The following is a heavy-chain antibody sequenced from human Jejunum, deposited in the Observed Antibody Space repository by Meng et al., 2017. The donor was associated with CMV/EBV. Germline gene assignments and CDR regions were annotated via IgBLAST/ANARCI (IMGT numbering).Heavy chain of an antibody. D-gene: IGHD3-22*01. CDR3: TTGSAYSPPGQFHQ. CDR2: VYRGGNA. Sequence: VSGGYISRANWWTWVRQTSGKGLEWIGEVYRGGNAMYNPSLQSRLTISVDDSTNQVSLRLRSVTAADTAMYYCTTGSAYSPPGQFHQWGQGTLVTVSS. J-gene: IGHJ4*02. CDR1: GGYISRANW. V-gene: IGHV4-4*02.